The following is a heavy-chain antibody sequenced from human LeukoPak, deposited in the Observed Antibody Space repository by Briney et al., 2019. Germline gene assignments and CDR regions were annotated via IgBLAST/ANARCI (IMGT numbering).Heavy chain of an antibody. CDR3: ARGRSALVYWFDP. D-gene: IGHD6-13*01. Sequence: GASVKVSCKASGYSFTNYAINWVRQAPGQGLEWMGWISGYTGNTNYAQKFQGRVTITADKSTSTAYMELSSLRSEDTAVYYCARGRSALVYWFDPWGQGTLVTVSS. V-gene: IGHV1-18*01. CDR1: GYSFTNYA. CDR2: ISGYTGNT. J-gene: IGHJ5*02.